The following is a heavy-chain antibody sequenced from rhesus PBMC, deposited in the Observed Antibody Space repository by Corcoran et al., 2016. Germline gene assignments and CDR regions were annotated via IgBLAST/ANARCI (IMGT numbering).Heavy chain of an antibody. CDR1: GFTFSSYG. V-gene: IGHV3S5*01. CDR3: AKVGYSGSRDMFDF. D-gene: IGHD6-25*01. J-gene: IGHJ3*01. CDR2: INSGGGST. Sequence: EVQLVETGGGLVQPGGSVKLSCAASGFTFSSYGMSWVRQAPGKGLEWVLVINSGGGSTYYAESVKCRCTISSDNSKNTLSLQMHSLRVEDTAVYYCAKVGYSGSRDMFDFWGQGLRVTVSS.